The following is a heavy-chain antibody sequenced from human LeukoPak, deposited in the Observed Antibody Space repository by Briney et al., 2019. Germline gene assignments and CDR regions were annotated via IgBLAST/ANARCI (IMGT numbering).Heavy chain of an antibody. J-gene: IGHJ6*03. CDR2: IYYSGST. CDR3: ARQGGSYWPYYMDV. CDR1: SGSISSSSYY. V-gene: IGHV4-39*01. Sequence: SETLSLTCTVSSGSISSSSYYWGWIRQPPGKGLEWIGSIYYSGSTYYNPSLKSRVTISVDTSKNQFSLKLSSVTAADTAVYYCARQGGSYWPYYMDVWGKGTTVTISS. D-gene: IGHD1-26*01.